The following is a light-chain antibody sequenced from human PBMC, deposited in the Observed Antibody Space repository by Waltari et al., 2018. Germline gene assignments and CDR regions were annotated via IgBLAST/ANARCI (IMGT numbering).Light chain of an antibody. V-gene: IGLV2-14*03. CDR1: SSDVGGYNY. Sequence: QSALTQPASVSGSPGQSITISCTGTSSDVGGYNYVSWYQQHPGKAPKLIIYDVSDRHLGFSNRFSGSKSGNTDSLTISVLQAEDEADYYCSSYTSSSTLDVVVGGGTKLTVL. CDR2: DVS. J-gene: IGLJ2*01. CDR3: SSYTSSSTLDVV.